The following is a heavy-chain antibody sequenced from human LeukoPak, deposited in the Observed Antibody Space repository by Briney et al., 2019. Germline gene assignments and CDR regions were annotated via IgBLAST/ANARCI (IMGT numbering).Heavy chain of an antibody. CDR3: AKDRDSSSWGY. V-gene: IGHV3-30*18. CDR2: ISYDGSNK. Sequence: PGGSLRLSCAASGFTLSSYGMHWVRQAPGKGLEWVAVISYDGSNKYYADSVKGRFTISRDNSKNTLYLQMNSLRAEGTAVYYCAKDRDSSSWGYWGQGTLVTVSS. J-gene: IGHJ4*02. D-gene: IGHD6-13*01. CDR1: GFTLSSYG.